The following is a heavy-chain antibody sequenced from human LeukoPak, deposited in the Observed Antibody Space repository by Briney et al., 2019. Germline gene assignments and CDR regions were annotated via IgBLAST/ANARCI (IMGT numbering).Heavy chain of an antibody. Sequence: VASVKVSCKASGGTFSSYAISWVRQAPGQGLEWMGGIIPIFGTANYAQKFQGRVTITADESTSTAYMELSSLRSEDTAVYYCARDSGSYYGDDYWGQGTLVTVSS. CDR2: IIPIFGTA. CDR1: GGTFSSYA. V-gene: IGHV1-69*01. J-gene: IGHJ4*02. CDR3: ARDSGSYYGDDY. D-gene: IGHD1-26*01.